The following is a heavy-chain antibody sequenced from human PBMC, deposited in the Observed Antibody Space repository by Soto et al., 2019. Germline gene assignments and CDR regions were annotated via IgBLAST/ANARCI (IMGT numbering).Heavy chain of an antibody. Sequence: PGGSLRLSCAASGFTVSNNYMNWVRQAPGKGLEWVSVIYSGGSTYYADSVKDRFTISRDNSKNTLYLQMNSLRVEDTAVYYCAILGAARADAFDIWGQGTMVTVSS. J-gene: IGHJ3*02. CDR3: AILGAARADAFDI. CDR2: IYSGGST. CDR1: GFTVSNNY. V-gene: IGHV3-66*01. D-gene: IGHD2-21*01.